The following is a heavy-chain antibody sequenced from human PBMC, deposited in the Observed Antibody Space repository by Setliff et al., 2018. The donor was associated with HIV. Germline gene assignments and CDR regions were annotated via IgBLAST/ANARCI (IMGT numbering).Heavy chain of an antibody. CDR2: INTDGSSA. D-gene: IGHD3-16*01. CDR1: GFTFSNSW. Sequence: PGGSLRPSCAAPGFTFSNSWMHWVRQAPGKGLVWVSRINTDGSSATYADSVKGRFTNSRDNAKNTLYLQMDSLRAEDTAVYYCARGGANPSWFDSWGQGTLVTVSS. CDR3: ARGGANPSWFDS. J-gene: IGHJ5*01. V-gene: IGHV3-74*03.